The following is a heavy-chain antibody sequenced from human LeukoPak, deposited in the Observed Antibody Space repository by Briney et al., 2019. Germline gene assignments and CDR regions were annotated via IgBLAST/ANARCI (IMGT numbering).Heavy chain of an antibody. CDR1: GYTFTKYY. D-gene: IGHD3-9*01. J-gene: IGHJ6*03. Sequence: ASVTVSCKASGYTFTKYYIHWVRHAPGQGLEWMGIINPTGGSTRYAQKFQGRVTMTRDMSTSTVYMELSSLRSEDTAVYYCARDGGYDIAFYYMDVGGKGTTVTVS. V-gene: IGHV1-46*01. CDR2: INPTGGST. CDR3: ARDGGYDIAFYYMDV.